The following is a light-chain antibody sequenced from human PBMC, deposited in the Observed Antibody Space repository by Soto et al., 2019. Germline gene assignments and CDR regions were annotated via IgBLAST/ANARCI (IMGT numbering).Light chain of an antibody. Sequence: EIVLTQSPATLSLSPGERATLSCRASQSVSSYLAWYQQKPCQAPRLLIYDASNRATGIPARFSGSRSGTDFTLTISSLEPEDFAVYYCQQRSNWLWTFGQGTKVEIK. J-gene: IGKJ1*01. CDR1: QSVSSY. CDR2: DAS. V-gene: IGKV3-11*01. CDR3: QQRSNWLWT.